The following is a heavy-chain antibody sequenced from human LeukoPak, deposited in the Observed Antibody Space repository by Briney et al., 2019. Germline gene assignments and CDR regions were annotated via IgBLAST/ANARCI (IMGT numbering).Heavy chain of an antibody. Sequence: PPGGSLRLSCAASGFTFSSYAMSWVRQAPGKGLEWVSAISVSGGSTYYADSVKGRFTFSRDNSKNTLYLQMSSLRAEDTAVYYCAKSYCGGDCYPDYWGQGTLVTVSS. D-gene: IGHD2-21*02. J-gene: IGHJ4*02. CDR3: AKSYCGGDCYPDY. V-gene: IGHV3-23*01. CDR2: ISVSGGST. CDR1: GFTFSSYA.